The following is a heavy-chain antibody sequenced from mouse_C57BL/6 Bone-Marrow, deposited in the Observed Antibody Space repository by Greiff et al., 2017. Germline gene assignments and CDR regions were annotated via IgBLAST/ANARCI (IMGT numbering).Heavy chain of an antibody. D-gene: IGHD2-4*01. CDR1: GFNIKDDY. CDR3: TTPIYDDYDGDY. CDR2: IDPENGDT. Sequence: VQLKQSGAELVRPGASVKLSCTASGFNIKDDYMHWVKQRPEQGLEWIGWIDPENGDTEYASKFQGKATITADTSSNTAYLQLSSLTSEDTAVYYCTTPIYDDYDGDYWGQGTTLTVSS. J-gene: IGHJ2*01. V-gene: IGHV14-4*01.